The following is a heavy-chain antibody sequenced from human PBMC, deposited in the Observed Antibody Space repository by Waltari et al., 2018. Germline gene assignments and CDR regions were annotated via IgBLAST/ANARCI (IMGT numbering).Heavy chain of an antibody. CDR1: GGSISSSSYY. CDR3: ARDRQSDYLPYYFDY. D-gene: IGHD4-17*01. J-gene: IGHJ4*02. Sequence: QLQLQESGPGLVKPSETLSLTCTVPGGSISSSSYYWGWIRQPPGKGLEWIGSIYYSGSTYYNPSLKSRVTISVDTSKNQFSLKLSSVTAADTAVYYCARDRQSDYLPYYFDYWGQGTLVTVSS. CDR2: IYYSGST. V-gene: IGHV4-39*07.